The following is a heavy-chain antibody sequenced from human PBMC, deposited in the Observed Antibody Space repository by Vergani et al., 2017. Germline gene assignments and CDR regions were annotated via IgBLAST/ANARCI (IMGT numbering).Heavy chain of an antibody. V-gene: IGHV3-21*01. J-gene: IGHJ4*02. CDR3: ARTALEFGVFDY. Sequence: VQLVESGGGLVKPGGSLRLSCAASGFTFSSYSMNWVRQAPGKGLEWVSSISSSSSYIYYADSVKGRFTISRDNAKNSLYLQMNSLRAEDTAVYYCARTALEFGVFDYWGQGTLVTVSS. CDR1: GFTFSSYS. D-gene: IGHD3-10*01. CDR2: ISSSSSYI.